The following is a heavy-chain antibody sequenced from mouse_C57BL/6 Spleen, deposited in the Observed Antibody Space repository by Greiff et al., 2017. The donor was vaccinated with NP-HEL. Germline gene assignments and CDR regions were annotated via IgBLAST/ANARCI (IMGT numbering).Heavy chain of an antibody. CDR1: GYSFTDYN. J-gene: IGHJ4*01. Sequence: EVKLQESGPELVKPGASVKISCKASGYSFTDYNMNWVKQSNGKSLEWIGVINPNYGTTSYNQKFKGKATLTVDQSSSTAYMQLNSLTSEDSAVYYCARRGGITTVVAPSYAMDYWGQGTSVTVSS. D-gene: IGHD1-1*01. CDR3: ARRGGITTVVAPSYAMDY. V-gene: IGHV1-39*01. CDR2: INPNYGTT.